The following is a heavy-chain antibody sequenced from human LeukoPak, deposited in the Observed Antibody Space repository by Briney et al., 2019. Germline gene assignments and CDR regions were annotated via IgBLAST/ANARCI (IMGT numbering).Heavy chain of an antibody. D-gene: IGHD5-12*01. V-gene: IGHV3-48*03. Sequence: GGSLRLSCAASGFLFSSYEMNWVRQAPGKGLEWVSYISTSGGTIYYADSVRGRFTISRDNAKNSLYLQMNSLRADDTAVYYCARDSGYSAFDYWGQGTLVTVSS. CDR3: ARDSGYSAFDY. CDR1: GFLFSSYE. J-gene: IGHJ4*02. CDR2: ISTSGGTI.